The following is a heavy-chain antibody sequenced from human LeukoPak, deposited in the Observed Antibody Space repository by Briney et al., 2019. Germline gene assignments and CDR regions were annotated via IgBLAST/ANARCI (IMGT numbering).Heavy chain of an antibody. CDR1: GGSISSYY. CDR2: IYYSGST. D-gene: IGHD3-10*01. Sequence: SETLSLTCTVSGGSISSYYWSWIRQPPGKGLEWIGYIYYSGSTNYNPSLKSRVTISVDTSKNQFSLKLSSVTAADTAVYYCARAVTDMVRGVIIPADFDYWGQGTLVTVSS. CDR3: ARAVTDMVRGVIIPADFDY. V-gene: IGHV4-59*01. J-gene: IGHJ4*02.